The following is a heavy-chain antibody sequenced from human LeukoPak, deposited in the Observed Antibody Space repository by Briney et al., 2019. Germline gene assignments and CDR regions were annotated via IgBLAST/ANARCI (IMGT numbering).Heavy chain of an antibody. D-gene: IGHD3-10*01. J-gene: IGHJ4*02. CDR2: IHCCRST. CDR1: GFTFSSNY. Sequence: GGSLRLSCAASGFTFSSNYMSWVRQAPGKGLEWVSFIHCCRSTYYPDSVKRRFTISRDNSKNTLYLQMNSLRAEDTAVYYCAREGYGSGMYYFDYWGQGTLVTVSS. V-gene: IGHV3-53*01. CDR3: AREGYGSGMYYFDY.